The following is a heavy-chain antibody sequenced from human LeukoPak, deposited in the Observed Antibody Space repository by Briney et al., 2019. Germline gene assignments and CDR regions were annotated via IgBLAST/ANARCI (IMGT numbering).Heavy chain of an antibody. Sequence: PSETLSLTCTVSGGSISSYYWSWIRQPPGKGLEWIGYIFYSGSTNYNPSLKSRVTISVDTSKNQFSLKLSSVTAADTAVYYCARHSSSWYRYFDYWGQGTLVTVSS. D-gene: IGHD6-13*01. CDR2: IFYSGST. CDR3: ARHSSSWYRYFDY. CDR1: GGSISSYY. V-gene: IGHV4-59*08. J-gene: IGHJ4*02.